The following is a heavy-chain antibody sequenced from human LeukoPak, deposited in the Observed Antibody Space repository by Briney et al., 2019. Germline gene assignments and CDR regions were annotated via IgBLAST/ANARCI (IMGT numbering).Heavy chain of an antibody. V-gene: IGHV4-34*01. CDR1: GGSFSGYY. Sequence: SETLSLTCAVYGGSFSGYYRSWIRQPPGKGLEWIGEINHSGSTNYNPSLKSRVTISVDTSKNQFSLKLSSVTAADTAVYYCARGNYEYSSSWDFDYWGQGTLVTVSS. D-gene: IGHD6-6*01. CDR3: ARGNYEYSSSWDFDY. J-gene: IGHJ4*02. CDR2: INHSGST.